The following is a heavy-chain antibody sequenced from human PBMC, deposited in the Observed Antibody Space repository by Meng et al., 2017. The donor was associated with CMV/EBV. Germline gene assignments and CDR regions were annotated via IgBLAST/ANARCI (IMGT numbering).Heavy chain of an antibody. CDR3: ARADIVVVPAAIRYYYYGMDV. CDR1: GGSFSGYY. J-gene: IGHJ6*02. Sequence: LRLSCAVYGGSFSGYYWSWICQPPGKGLEWIGEINHSGSTNYNPSLKSRVTISVDTSKNQFSLKLSSVTAADTAVYYCARADIVVVPAAIRYYYYGMDVWGQGTTVTVSS. V-gene: IGHV4-34*01. D-gene: IGHD2-2*02. CDR2: INHSGST.